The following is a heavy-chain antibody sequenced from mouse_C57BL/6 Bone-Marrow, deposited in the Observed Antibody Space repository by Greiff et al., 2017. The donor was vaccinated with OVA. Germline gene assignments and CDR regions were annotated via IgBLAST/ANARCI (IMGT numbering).Heavy chain of an antibody. Sequence: VQLKESGEGLVKPGGSLKLSCAASGFTFSSYAMSWVRQTPEKRLEWVAYISSGGDYIYYADNVKGRFTISRDNARNTLCLQMSSLKSEDTAMYYCTRRDFDYWGQGTTLTVSS. CDR1: GFTFSSYA. V-gene: IGHV5S21*01. J-gene: IGHJ2*01. CDR3: TRRDFDY. CDR2: ISSGGDYI.